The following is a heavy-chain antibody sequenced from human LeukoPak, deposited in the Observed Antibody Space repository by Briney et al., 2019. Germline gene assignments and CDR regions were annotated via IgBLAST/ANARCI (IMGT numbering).Heavy chain of an antibody. CDR3: VRATSSGAHFDY. V-gene: IGHV4-38-2*02. D-gene: IGHD1-26*01. CDR1: GYSISSGYY. CDR2: IYHSGST. J-gene: IGHJ4*02. Sequence: SETLSLTCTVSGYSISSGYYWGWIRPPPGKGLEWIGSIYHSGSTYYNPSLKSRVTISVDTSKNQFSLKLSSVTAADTAVYYCVRATSSGAHFDYWGQGTLVTVSS.